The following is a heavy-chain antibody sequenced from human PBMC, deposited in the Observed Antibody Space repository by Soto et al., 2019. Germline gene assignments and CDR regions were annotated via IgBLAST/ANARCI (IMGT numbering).Heavy chain of an antibody. J-gene: IGHJ4*02. CDR2: IYHSGST. Sequence: PEPRSLTALVPGGSFGGTNWSSSVRQPPGKGLEWIGEIYHSGSTNYSPSLKSRVTISVDTSKNQFSLKLSSVTAADTAVYYCARAATAMVIFDYWGQGTLVTVS. CDR3: ARAATAMVIFDY. V-gene: IGHV4-4*03. CDR1: GGSFGGTNW. D-gene: IGHD5-18*01.